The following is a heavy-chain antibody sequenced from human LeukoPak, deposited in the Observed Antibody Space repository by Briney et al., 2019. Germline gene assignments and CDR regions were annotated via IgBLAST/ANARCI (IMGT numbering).Heavy chain of an antibody. J-gene: IGHJ4*02. Sequence: GGSLRLSCAASGFTFSSYAMSWVRQAPGKGLEWVSAISGSGLSTYYADSAKGRFTISRDNSQNTLYLQMNSLRAEDTAVYYCAKTLSSGYLFDYWGQGTLVTVSS. CDR3: AKTLSSGYLFDY. D-gene: IGHD3-22*01. CDR1: GFTFSSYA. CDR2: ISGSGLST. V-gene: IGHV3-23*01.